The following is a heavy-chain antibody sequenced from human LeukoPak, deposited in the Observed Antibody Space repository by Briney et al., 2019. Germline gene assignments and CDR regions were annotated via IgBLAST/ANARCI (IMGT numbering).Heavy chain of an antibody. CDR3: AREGSSGYYLTTLIDY. CDR1: SGSISSYY. D-gene: IGHD3-22*01. V-gene: IGHV4-4*07. CDR2: IYTSGST. Sequence: PSETLSLTCTVSSGSISSYYWSWIRQPAGKGLEWIGRIYTSGSTNYNPSLKSRVTMSVDTSKNQFSLKLSSVTAADTAVYYCAREGSSGYYLTTLIDYWGQGTLVTVSS. J-gene: IGHJ4*02.